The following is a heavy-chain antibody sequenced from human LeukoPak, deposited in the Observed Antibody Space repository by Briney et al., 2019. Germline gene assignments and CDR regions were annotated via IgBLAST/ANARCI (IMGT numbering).Heavy chain of an antibody. J-gene: IGHJ4*02. CDR3: ATTSYYYDSPDY. CDR1: GGSISSTSYY. D-gene: IGHD3-22*01. V-gene: IGHV4-39*01. CDR2: IYYSWYT. Sequence: SETLSLTCTVSGGSISSTSYYWGWIRQPPGKGLEWIGSIYYSWYTYYNPSLKSRVTISVDTSKNQFSLKLSSVTAADTAVYYCATTSYYYDSPDYWGQGTLVTVSS.